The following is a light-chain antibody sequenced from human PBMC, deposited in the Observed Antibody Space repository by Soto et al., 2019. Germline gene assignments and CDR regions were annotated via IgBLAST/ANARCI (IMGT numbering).Light chain of an antibody. CDR2: AAS. CDR3: QQSSTTPPT. Sequence: IQMTQSPSSLSASVGDRVTITCRASQSISSYLNWYQQKLGKAPKLLIYAASSLQSGVPSRFSGSGSGTDFTLTISSLQPEDFATYYCQQSSTTPPTFGLGTKLEIK. V-gene: IGKV1-39*01. CDR1: QSISSY. J-gene: IGKJ2*01.